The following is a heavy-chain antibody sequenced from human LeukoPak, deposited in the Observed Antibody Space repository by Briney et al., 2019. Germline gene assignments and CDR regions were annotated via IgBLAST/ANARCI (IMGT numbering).Heavy chain of an antibody. J-gene: IGHJ6*03. CDR1: GFTVSSNY. Sequence: PGGSLRLSCAASGFTVSSNYMSWVRQAPGKGLKWVSSISGNGGSTYYTDSVKGRFTISRDNSKNTLYLQMNSLRAEDTAAYYCAKDLRVIVVTYYMDVWGKGTTVTVSS. D-gene: IGHD2-2*01. CDR2: ISGNGGST. CDR3: AKDLRVIVVTYYMDV. V-gene: IGHV3-23*01.